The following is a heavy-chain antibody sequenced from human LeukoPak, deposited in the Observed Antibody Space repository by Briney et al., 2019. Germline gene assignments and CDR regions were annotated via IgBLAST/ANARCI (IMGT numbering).Heavy chain of an antibody. V-gene: IGHV1-46*01. J-gene: IGHJ4*02. D-gene: IGHD4-23*01. Sequence: ASLKVSCKASGYTFTTYYMYWVRQAPGQGLEWMGRINPRGGSTIYAQKFQGRVTMTRDTSTTTVYMELSSLRSEDTAVYYCARETYGANSGATDYWGRGTLVTVSS. CDR1: GYTFTTYY. CDR3: ARETYGANSGATDY. CDR2: INPRGGST.